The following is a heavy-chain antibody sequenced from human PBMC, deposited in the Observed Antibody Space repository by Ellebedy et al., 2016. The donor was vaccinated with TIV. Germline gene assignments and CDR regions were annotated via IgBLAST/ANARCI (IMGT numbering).Heavy chain of an antibody. J-gene: IGHJ1*01. V-gene: IGHV4-39*07. CDR3: ARGNEY. CDR2: SSYSGNT. CDR1: GGSISSSSYY. Sequence: MPSETLSLTCTVSGGSISSSSYYWGWIRQPPGKGLEWIGSSSYSGNTYYNPSLRSRVTTTLDTSKNQFSLKLHSLTAADTAVYYCARGNEYWGQGTLVTVSS. D-gene: IGHD4-23*01.